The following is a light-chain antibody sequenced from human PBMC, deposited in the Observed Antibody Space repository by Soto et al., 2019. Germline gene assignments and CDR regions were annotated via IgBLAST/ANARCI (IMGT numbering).Light chain of an antibody. V-gene: IGKV3-11*01. CDR2: DAS. J-gene: IGKJ4*01. CDR1: QSVSSY. CDR3: QQRSNWPLT. Sequence: EIVLTQSPATLSLSPGERATLSCRASQSVSSYLAWYQQKPGQAPRLLIYDASNRPTGIPGRFSGSGSGTDFTLTISSLESEDFENYYCQQRSNWPLTFGGGTKVEIK.